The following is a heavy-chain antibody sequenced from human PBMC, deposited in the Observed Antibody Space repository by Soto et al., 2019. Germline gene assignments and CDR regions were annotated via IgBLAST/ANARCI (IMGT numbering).Heavy chain of an antibody. J-gene: IGHJ1*01. CDR1: GFTFSSYG. D-gene: IGHD2-15*01. CDR2: IWYDGSNK. Sequence: QVQLVESGGGVVQPGRSLRLSCAASGFTFSSYGMHWVRQAPGKGLEWVAVIWYDGSNKYYADSVKGRFTISRDNSKNTLYLQMNSLRAEDTAVYYCARGDCSGGRCYEYFQHWGQGTLVTVSS. CDR3: ARGDCSGGRCYEYFQH. V-gene: IGHV3-33*01.